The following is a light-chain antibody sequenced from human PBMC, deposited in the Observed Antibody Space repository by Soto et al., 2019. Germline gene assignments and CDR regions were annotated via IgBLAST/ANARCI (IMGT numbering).Light chain of an antibody. V-gene: IGKV3-11*01. CDR2: DAS. J-gene: IGKJ1*01. Sequence: EIVLTQSPATLSLSPGERATLSCSASQSVSSYLAWYQQKPGQAPRLLIYDASNRATGIPARFSGSGSGTDFTLSISRLEPEDFAVYYCQQYNNWPPWTFGQGTKVDIK. CDR1: QSVSSY. CDR3: QQYNNWPPWT.